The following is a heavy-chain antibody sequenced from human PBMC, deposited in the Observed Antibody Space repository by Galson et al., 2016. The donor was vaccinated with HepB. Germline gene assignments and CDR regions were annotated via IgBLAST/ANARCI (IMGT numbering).Heavy chain of an antibody. J-gene: IGHJ6*02. CDR2: IRQDGAEK. D-gene: IGHD2/OR15-2a*01. Sequence: SLRLSCAASGLSFTSYWMSWVRQAPGKGLEWVANIRQDGAEKYYLDSVRGRFTISRDNAKNSLYLQVNSQRADDTAVYYCARFGCTTCYDFYYYGMDVWGQGTTDTVSS. CDR1: GLSFTSYW. V-gene: IGHV3-7*01. CDR3: ARFGCTTCYDFYYYGMDV.